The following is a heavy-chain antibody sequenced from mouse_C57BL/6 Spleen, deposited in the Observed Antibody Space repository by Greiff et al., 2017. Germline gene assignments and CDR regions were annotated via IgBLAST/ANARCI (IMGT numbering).Heavy chain of an antibody. D-gene: IGHD2-4*01. CDR2: IHPFDSDT. CDR3: ATRPCDDDEN. CDR1: GFTFTSYW. Sequence: QVHVKQSGAELVKPGASVKVSCKASGFTFTSYWMHWVKQRPGQGLEWIGRIHPFDSDTNYNQKFKGKATLTVYKSSSTAYMQLSSLTSEDSAVFYGATRPCDDDENWGQGTTLTGAS. J-gene: IGHJ2*01. V-gene: IGHV1-74*01.